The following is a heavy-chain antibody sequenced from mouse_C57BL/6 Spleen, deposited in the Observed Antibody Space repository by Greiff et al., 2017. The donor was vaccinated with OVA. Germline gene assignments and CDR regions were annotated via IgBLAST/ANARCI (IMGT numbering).Heavy chain of an antibody. D-gene: IGHD4-1*01. CDR3: ARWLTGTSWFAY. J-gene: IGHJ3*01. V-gene: IGHV1-53*01. Sequence: VQLKQPGTELVKPGASVKLSCKASGYTFTSYWMHWVKQRPGQGLEWIGNINPSNGGTNYNEKFKSKATLTVDKSSSTAYMQLSSLTSEDSAVYYCARWLTGTSWFAYWGQGTLVTVSA. CDR1: GYTFTSYW. CDR2: INPSNGGT.